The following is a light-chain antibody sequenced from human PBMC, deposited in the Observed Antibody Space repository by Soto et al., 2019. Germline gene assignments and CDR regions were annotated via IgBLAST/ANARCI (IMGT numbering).Light chain of an antibody. J-gene: IGLJ3*02. CDR1: SSDVGGYNY. CDR3: CSYTSSSTGV. V-gene: IGLV2-14*01. Sequence: HSALTQPASVSGSPGQSITISCTGTSSDVGGYNYVSWYQQHPGKAPKLMIYEVSNRPSGVSTRFSGSKSGNTASLTISGLQAEDEADYYCCSYTSSSTGVFGGGTKLTVL. CDR2: EVS.